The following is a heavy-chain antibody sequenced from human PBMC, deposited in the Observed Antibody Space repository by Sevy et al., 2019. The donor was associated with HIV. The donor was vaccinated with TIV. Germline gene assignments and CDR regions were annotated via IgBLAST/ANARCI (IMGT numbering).Heavy chain of an antibody. Sequence: ASVKVSCKTSGFNFASYDIYWVRQATGQGLEWIGWMNTNTGNTGSPQKFQGRVTMTRNTSITTAYMELRNLRSEDTAIYYCARVSGWYLRYGLGVWGQGTTVTVSS. CDR1: GFNFASYD. CDR2: MNTNTGNT. CDR3: ARVSGWYLRYGLGV. D-gene: IGHD6-19*01. V-gene: IGHV1-8*02. J-gene: IGHJ6*02.